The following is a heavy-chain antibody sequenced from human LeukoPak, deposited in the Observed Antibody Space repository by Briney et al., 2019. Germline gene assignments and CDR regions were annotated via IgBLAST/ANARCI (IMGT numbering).Heavy chain of an antibody. V-gene: IGHV3-23*01. CDR1: GFTFSRYA. CDR2: IRSNGDTA. Sequence: GGSLRLSCAASGFTFSRYAMSWVRQAPGKGLEWVSTIRSNGDTAYNADSVRGRFAISRDNSKNALFLQMNSLRVEDTAICYCAKGQELDDGVFDSWGQGTLVTVSS. CDR3: AKGQELDDGVFDS. D-gene: IGHD1-1*01. J-gene: IGHJ4*02.